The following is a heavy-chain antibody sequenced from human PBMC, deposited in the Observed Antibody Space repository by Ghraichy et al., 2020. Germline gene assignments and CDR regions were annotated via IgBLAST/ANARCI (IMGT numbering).Heavy chain of an antibody. CDR3: ARSGGYSYGLYYYYYGMDV. D-gene: IGHD5-18*01. CDR2: INHSGST. J-gene: IGHJ6*02. V-gene: IGHV4-34*01. Sequence: SETLSLTCAVYGGSFSGYYWSWIRQPPGKGLEWIGEINHSGSTNYNPSLKSRVTISVDTSKNQFSLKLSSVTAADTAVYYCARSGGYSYGLYYYYYGMDVWGQGTTVTVSS. CDR1: GGSFSGYY.